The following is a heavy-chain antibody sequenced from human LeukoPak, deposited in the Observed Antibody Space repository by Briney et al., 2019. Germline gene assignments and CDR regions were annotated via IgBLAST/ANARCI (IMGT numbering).Heavy chain of an antibody. CDR3: AKDRAGTPWAD. V-gene: IGHV3-23*01. D-gene: IGHD1-1*01. Sequence: PGGSLRLSCAASGFTFGIFSMTWARQAPGKRLEWVSTVNPSGDSTYYANSVKGRFTISRDNSRDTIFLQMDSLRAGDTAIYYCAKDRAGTPWADWGQGTLVTVSS. CDR1: GFTFGIFS. CDR2: VNPSGDST. J-gene: IGHJ4*02.